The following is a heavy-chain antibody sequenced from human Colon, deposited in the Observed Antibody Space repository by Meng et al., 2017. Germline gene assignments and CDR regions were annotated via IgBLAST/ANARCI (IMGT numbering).Heavy chain of an antibody. CDR2: IIPIFGTP. J-gene: IGHJ4*02. V-gene: IGHV1-69*06. Sequence: GQLVQPGVESKKHGASVIVACKASGYTFTYFAFSWVRQAPGQGLEWMGGIIPIFGTPHYAQKFHGRVTITADKSTNTAYMELSSLRSEDTAVYYCARWDNSGYYFDYWGQGTLVTVSS. CDR1: GYTFTYFA. D-gene: IGHD3-22*01. CDR3: ARWDNSGYYFDY.